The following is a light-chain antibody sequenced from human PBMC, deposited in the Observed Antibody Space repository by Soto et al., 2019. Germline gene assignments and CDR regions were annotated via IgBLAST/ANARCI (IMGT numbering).Light chain of an antibody. CDR3: GAYAGSRTVYV. Sequence: QSALTQPASVSGSPGQSITISCTGTSSDVGSYNLVSWYQHHPGKAPKLMIYEGSERPSGVSNRFSGSKSGNTASLTISGLQAEDEADYFCGAYAGSRTVYVFGTGTKLTVL. CDR1: SSDVGSYNL. CDR2: EGS. J-gene: IGLJ1*01. V-gene: IGLV2-23*01.